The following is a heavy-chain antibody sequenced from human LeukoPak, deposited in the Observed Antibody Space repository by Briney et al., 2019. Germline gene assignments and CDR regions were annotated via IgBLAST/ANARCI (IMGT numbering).Heavy chain of an antibody. CDR3: ARHKRGTVTTPGNYYYYYMDV. Sequence: RTSETLSLACSVSGGSISSSSFYWGWIRQPPGKGLEWIGEINHSGSTNYNPSLKSRVTISVDTSKNQFSLKLSSVTAADTAVYYCARHKRGTVTTPGNYYYYYMDVWGKGTTVTISS. CDR2: INHSGST. V-gene: IGHV4-39*01. J-gene: IGHJ6*03. CDR1: GGSISSSSFY. D-gene: IGHD4-17*01.